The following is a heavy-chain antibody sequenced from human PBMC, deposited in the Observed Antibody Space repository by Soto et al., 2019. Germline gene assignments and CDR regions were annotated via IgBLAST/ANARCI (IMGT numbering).Heavy chain of an antibody. Sequence: GGSLRLSCAASGFTFSSYAMSWVRQAPGKGLEWVSAISGSGGSTYYADSVKGRFTISRDNSKNTLYLQMNSLRAEDTAVYYCAKDRYYYGSGSYSEYYYYYYGMDVWGQGTTVTVSS. CDR1: GFTFSSYA. J-gene: IGHJ6*02. D-gene: IGHD3-10*01. V-gene: IGHV3-23*01. CDR3: AKDRYYYGSGSYSEYYYYYYGMDV. CDR2: ISGSGGST.